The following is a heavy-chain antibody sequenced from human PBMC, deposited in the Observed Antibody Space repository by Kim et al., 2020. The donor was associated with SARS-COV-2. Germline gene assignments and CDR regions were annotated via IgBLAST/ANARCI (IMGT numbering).Heavy chain of an antibody. CDR1: GGSISSGGYY. Sequence: SETLSLTCTVSGGSISSGGYYWSWIRQHPGKGLEWIGYIYYSGSTYYNPSLKSRVTISVDTSKNQFSLKLSSVTAADTAVYYCARANVRQQLVPYWGQGTLVTVSS. V-gene: IGHV4-31*03. J-gene: IGHJ4*02. CDR2: IYYSGST. CDR3: ARANVRQQLVPY. D-gene: IGHD6-13*01.